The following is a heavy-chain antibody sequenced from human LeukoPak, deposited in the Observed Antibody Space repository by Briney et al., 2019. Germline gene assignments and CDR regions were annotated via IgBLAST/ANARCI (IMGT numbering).Heavy chain of an antibody. J-gene: IGHJ3*02. V-gene: IGHV3-21*01. CDR2: ISSSSSYI. CDR1: GFTFSSYS. Sequence: GGSLRLSCAASGFTFSSYSMNWVRQAPGKGLEWVSSISSSSSYIYYADSVKGRFTISRDNAKNSLYLQMNSLRAEDTAVYYCARDRYYYGSGDDAFDIWGQGTMDTVSS. D-gene: IGHD3-10*01. CDR3: ARDRYYYGSGDDAFDI.